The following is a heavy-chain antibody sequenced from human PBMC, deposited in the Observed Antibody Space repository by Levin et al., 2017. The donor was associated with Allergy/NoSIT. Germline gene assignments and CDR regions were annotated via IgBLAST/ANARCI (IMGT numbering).Heavy chain of an antibody. CDR3: ARVEFGELLMDY. D-gene: IGHD3-10*01. CDR1: GFTFRTYG. CDR2: VSYDGSHK. V-gene: IGHV3-30*03. J-gene: IGHJ4*02. Sequence: GESLKISCEASGFTFRTYGMHWVRQAPGKGLEWVAVVSYDGSHKYYAASVKGRFTISRDNSKNTLYLQMNSLRAEDTAVYYCARVEFGELLMDYWGLGTLVTVSS.